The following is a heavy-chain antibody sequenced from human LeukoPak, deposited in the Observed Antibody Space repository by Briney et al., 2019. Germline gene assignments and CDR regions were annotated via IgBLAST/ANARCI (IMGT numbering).Heavy chain of an antibody. Sequence: GGSLRLSCTGSGFTFGDYVMSWFCQAPGKGLEWVGFIRSKPYGGTTEYAASVKGRFTISRDDSKNIAYLQMNSLKTEDTAVFYCTRTGDYYDSSTYYYGLDYWGQGTLVTVSS. D-gene: IGHD3-22*01. J-gene: IGHJ4*02. V-gene: IGHV3-49*03. CDR2: IRSKPYGGTT. CDR3: TRTGDYYDSSTYYYGLDY. CDR1: GFTFGDYV.